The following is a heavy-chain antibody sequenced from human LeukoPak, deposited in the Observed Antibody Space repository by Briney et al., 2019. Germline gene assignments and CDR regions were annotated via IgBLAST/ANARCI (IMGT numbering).Heavy chain of an antibody. J-gene: IGHJ6*01. CDR3: ARGQPPLYYYMDV. Sequence: QPGRSLRLSCAASGFTFSSSGMHCVRQAPREGLEWVAGIWSDGSTKYYAASVTGRFTISRDKSKNTLYLQMNSLRAEDTAVYYCARGQPPLYYYMDVWGQGTTVTVP. CDR2: IWSDGSTK. CDR1: GFTFSSSG. D-gene: IGHD6-13*01. V-gene: IGHV3-33*01.